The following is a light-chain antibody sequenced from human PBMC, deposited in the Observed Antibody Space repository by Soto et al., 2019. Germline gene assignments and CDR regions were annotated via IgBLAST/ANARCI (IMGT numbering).Light chain of an antibody. CDR1: QSLSTE. Sequence: EIAMTQSPATLSVSPGERATLSCRASQSLSTELAWYQQIPGQPPRLLIYSASTRATGVPARFTGSGSGSEFTLTISGLQSEDFAIYYCQQGHNWPFTFGQGTRLEI. CDR2: SAS. J-gene: IGKJ2*01. V-gene: IGKV3-15*01. CDR3: QQGHNWPFT.